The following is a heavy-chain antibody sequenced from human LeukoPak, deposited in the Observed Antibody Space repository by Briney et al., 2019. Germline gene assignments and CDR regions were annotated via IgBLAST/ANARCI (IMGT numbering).Heavy chain of an antibody. V-gene: IGHV3-23*01. D-gene: IGHD6-19*01. J-gene: IGHJ4*02. CDR3: ARASGIYGSGWYFDY. CDR1: GFTFSDYY. CDR2: INGGGYNT. Sequence: PGGSLRLSCAASGFTFSDYYMSWIRQAPGKGLEWVSAINGGGYNTYYADSVKGRFTISRDNSKNTLSLQVNTLRAEDTAVYYCARASGIYGSGWYFDYWGQGTLVTVSS.